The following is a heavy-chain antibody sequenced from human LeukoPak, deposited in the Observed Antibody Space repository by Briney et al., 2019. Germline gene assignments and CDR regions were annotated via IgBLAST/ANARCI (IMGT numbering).Heavy chain of an antibody. J-gene: IGHJ5*02. V-gene: IGHV3-48*03. CDR1: GFTFSNYE. D-gene: IGHD2-2*01. CDR3: ARDWSSTYP. Sequence: PGGSLRLSCAASGFTFSNYEMNWVRQAPGKGLEWVSYISSSGSTIYYADSVKGRFTISRDNAKNSLYLQMNSLRAEDTAVYYCARDWSSTYPWGQGTLVTVSS. CDR2: ISSSGSTI.